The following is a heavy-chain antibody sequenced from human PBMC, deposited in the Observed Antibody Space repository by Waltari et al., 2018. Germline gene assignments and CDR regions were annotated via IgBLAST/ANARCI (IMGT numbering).Heavy chain of an antibody. D-gene: IGHD3-22*01. CDR1: GGSISSYY. CDR3: AGGSGYYEWRNYFDY. J-gene: IGHJ4*02. Sequence: QVQLQESGPGLVKPSETLSLTCTVSGGSISSYYWSWIRQPAGKGLEWIGRTYTSGSTHTNPSLKSRVTMSVDTSKNQCSLRLSSVTAADTAVYYCAGGSGYYEWRNYFDYWGQGTLVTVSS. CDR2: TYTSGST. V-gene: IGHV4-4*07.